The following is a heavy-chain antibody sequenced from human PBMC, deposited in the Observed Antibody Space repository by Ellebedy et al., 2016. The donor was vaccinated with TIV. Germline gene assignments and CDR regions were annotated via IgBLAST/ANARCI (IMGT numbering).Heavy chain of an antibody. CDR1: GFTFSSYA. CDR2: ISSSGTYI. D-gene: IGHD6-25*01. J-gene: IGHJ4*02. Sequence: GGSLRLXCAASGFTFSSYAMNWVRQAPGKGLEWVSSISSSGTYIYYADSVKGRFTISRDNAKNTLYLQMNSLRLEDTAVYYCARDSDSSEWYGLVNFDNWGQGTLVTVSS. CDR3: ARDSDSSEWYGLVNFDN. V-gene: IGHV3-21*01.